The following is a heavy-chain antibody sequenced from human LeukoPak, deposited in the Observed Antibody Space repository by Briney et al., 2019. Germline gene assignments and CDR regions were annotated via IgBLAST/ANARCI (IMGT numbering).Heavy chain of an antibody. V-gene: IGHV3-30*04. D-gene: IGHD2-2*01. CDR1: GFTFSSYA. Sequence: GGSLRLSCAASGFTFSSYAMHWVRQAPGKGLEWVAVMSYDGSNKYYADSVKGRFTISRDNSKNTLYLQMNSLRAEDTAVYYCARGAGYCSSTSCYFDYWGQGTLVTVSS. J-gene: IGHJ4*02. CDR2: MSYDGSNK. CDR3: ARGAGYCSSTSCYFDY.